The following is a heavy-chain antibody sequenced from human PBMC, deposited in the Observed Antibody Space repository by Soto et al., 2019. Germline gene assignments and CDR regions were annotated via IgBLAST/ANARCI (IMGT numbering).Heavy chain of an antibody. V-gene: IGHV3-21*01. CDR3: ARDPPSGTTLDWFDS. CDR1: GFTFSSDS. D-gene: IGHD1-7*01. J-gene: IGHJ5*01. Sequence: EVQLVESGGGLVKPGGSLRLSCAASGFTFSSDSMGWVRQAPGKGLEWVASISSSGSFMNYADSVKGRFTISRDNAKNSLYLQRRSLKDEDTAVYYCARDPPSGTTLDWFDSWGQGTLFTVSS. CDR2: ISSSGSFM.